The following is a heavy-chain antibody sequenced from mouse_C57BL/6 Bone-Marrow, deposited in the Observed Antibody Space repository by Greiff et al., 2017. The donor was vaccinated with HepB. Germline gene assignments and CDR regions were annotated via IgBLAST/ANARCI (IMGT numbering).Heavy chain of an antibody. V-gene: IGHV1-82*01. CDR1: GYAFSSSW. J-gene: IGHJ2*01. CDR2: IYPGDGDP. D-gene: IGHD2-1*01. Sequence: QVQLKESGPELVKPGASVKISCKASGYAFSSSWMNWVKQRPGKGLEWIGRIYPGDGDPNYNGKFKGKATLTADKSSSTAYMQLSSLTSEDSAVYFCAVYGNYDYWGQGTTLTVSS. CDR3: AVYGNYDY.